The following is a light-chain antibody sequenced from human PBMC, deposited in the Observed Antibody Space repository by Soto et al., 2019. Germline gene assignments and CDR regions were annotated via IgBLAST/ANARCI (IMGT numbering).Light chain of an antibody. Sequence: EIVLTQSPGTLSLSPGERATLSCRASQSVSSNYLAWYQQKPGQAPRLLIYGASSRATVIPDRFSGSGSGTEFTLTISRLEPADFAVYYCQQYGGSPRTFGQGTKVEIK. CDR2: GAS. J-gene: IGKJ1*01. CDR3: QQYGGSPRT. CDR1: QSVSSNY. V-gene: IGKV3-20*01.